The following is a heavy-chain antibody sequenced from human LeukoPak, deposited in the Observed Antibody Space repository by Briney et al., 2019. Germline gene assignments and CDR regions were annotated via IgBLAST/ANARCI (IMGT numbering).Heavy chain of an antibody. CDR1: GFTFSSYC. V-gene: IGHV3-30*02. D-gene: IGHD3-10*01. CDR3: ARDTNYYGSGRIYYYYMDV. Sequence: GGSLRLSCAASGFTFSSYCMNWVRQAPGKGLEWVAFIRYDGSNKYYADSVKGRFTISRDNSKNTLYLQMNSLRAEDTAVYYCARDTNYYGSGRIYYYYMDVWGKGTTVTISS. CDR2: IRYDGSNK. J-gene: IGHJ6*03.